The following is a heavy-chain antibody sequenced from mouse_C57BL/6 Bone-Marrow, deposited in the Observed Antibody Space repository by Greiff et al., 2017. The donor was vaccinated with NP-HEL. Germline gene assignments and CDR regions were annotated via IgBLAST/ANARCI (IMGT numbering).Heavy chain of an antibody. J-gene: IGHJ2*01. CDR1: GYTFTDYY. Sequence: QVQLKQSGPELVKPGASVKISCKASGYTFTDYYINWVKQRPGQGLEWIGWIFPGSGSTYYNEKFKGKATLTVDKSSSTAYMLLSSLTSEDSAVYFCARLGWLLPPFDYWGQGTTLTVSS. V-gene: IGHV1-75*01. CDR2: IFPGSGST. D-gene: IGHD2-3*01. CDR3: ARLGWLLPPFDY.